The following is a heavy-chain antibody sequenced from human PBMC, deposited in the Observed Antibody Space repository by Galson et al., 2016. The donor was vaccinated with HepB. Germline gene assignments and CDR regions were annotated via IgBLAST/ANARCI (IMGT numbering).Heavy chain of an antibody. V-gene: IGHV4-34*01. D-gene: IGHD6-6*01. CDR1: GGSLSGYF. CDR3: ARGPRQTFSGMAARGYWFDP. J-gene: IGHJ5*02. Sequence: ETLSLTCAVSGGSLSGYFWSWIRQPPGMGLEWIGEINHSGNANYNPSLKSRLTISVDSNHVSLKLISVTAADTAVYYCARGPRQTFSGMAARGYWFDPWGQGTLVTVSS. CDR2: INHSGNA.